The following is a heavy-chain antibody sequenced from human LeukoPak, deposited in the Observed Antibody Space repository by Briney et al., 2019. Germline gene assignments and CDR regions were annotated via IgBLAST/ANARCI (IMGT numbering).Heavy chain of an antibody. Sequence: GGSLRLSCAASGFTFSSSWMHWVRQAPGKGLVWVSRINSDGSITEYADSVKGRFTISRDNSKNTLYLQMNSLRAEDTAVYSCAKEGHSVVGDTITYWGQGTPVTVSS. CDR2: INSDGSIT. CDR1: GFTFSSSW. CDR3: AKEGHSVVGDTITY. J-gene: IGHJ4*02. V-gene: IGHV3-74*03. D-gene: IGHD1-26*01.